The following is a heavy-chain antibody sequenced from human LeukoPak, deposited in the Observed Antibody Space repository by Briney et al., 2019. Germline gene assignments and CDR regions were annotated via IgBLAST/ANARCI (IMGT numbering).Heavy chain of an antibody. J-gene: IGHJ3*02. D-gene: IGHD3-22*01. CDR2: ISWNSGSI. Sequence: GRSLRLSCAASGFTFDDYAMHWVRQAPGKGLEWVSGISWNSGSIGYADSVKGRFTISRDNAKNSLYLQMNSLRAEDTALYYCVKGDSYDSSVGAFDIWGQGTMVTVSS. CDR3: VKGDSYDSSVGAFDI. V-gene: IGHV3-9*01. CDR1: GFTFDDYA.